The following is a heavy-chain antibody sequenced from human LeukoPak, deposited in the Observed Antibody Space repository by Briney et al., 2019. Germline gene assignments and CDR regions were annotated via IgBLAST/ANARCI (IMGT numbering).Heavy chain of an antibody. CDR2: IRYDGSNK. D-gene: IGHD6-13*01. J-gene: IGHJ4*02. Sequence: GGSLRLSCSASGFTFSSYGMHWVRQAPGKGLEWVAFIRYDGSNKYYADSVKGRFTISRDNSKNTLYLQMNSLSAEDTAVYYCARDLGFAGNYFDYWGQGTLVTVSS. V-gene: IGHV3-30*02. CDR3: ARDLGFAGNYFDY. CDR1: GFTFSSYG.